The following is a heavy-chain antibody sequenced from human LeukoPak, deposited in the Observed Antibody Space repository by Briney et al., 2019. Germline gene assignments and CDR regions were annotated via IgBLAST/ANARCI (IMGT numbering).Heavy chain of an antibody. Sequence: GSLRLSCLASGFTFSRYAMHWVRQAPGKGLEWVALISYAGDNKQYADSVKGRFNISRDNSKNTMYLQMNSLRAEDTAVYYCAKGYCVNDKCSNYDYWGQGTLVTVSS. V-gene: IGHV3-30-3*01. CDR2: ISYAGDNK. CDR3: AKGYCVNDKCSNYDY. CDR1: GFTFSRYA. D-gene: IGHD2-8*01. J-gene: IGHJ4*02.